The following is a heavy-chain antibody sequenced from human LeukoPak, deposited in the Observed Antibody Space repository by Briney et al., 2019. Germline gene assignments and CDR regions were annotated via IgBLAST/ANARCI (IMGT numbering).Heavy chain of an antibody. CDR1: GVSISSSNSY. CDR3: ARQTGSGLFILP. V-gene: IGHV4-39*01. Sequence: PSETPSLTCTVSGVSISSSNSYWGWIRQPPGKGLEWIGSIYYSGNTYYNASLKSQVSISIDTSKNQFSLRLTSVTAADTAVYYCARQTGSGLFILPGGQGTLVTVSS. J-gene: IGHJ4*02. D-gene: IGHD3/OR15-3a*01. CDR2: IYYSGNT.